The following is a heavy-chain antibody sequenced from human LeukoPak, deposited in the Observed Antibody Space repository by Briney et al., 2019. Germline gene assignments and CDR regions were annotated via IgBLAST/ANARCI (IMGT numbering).Heavy chain of an antibody. CDR3: ARDQGGSPWD. D-gene: IGHD1-26*01. Sequence: SQTLSLTCAVSGGSISSGGYSWSWIRQPPGKGLEWIGYIYHSGSTYYNPSLKSRVTISVDRSKNQFSLKLSSVTAADTAVYYCARDQGGSPWDWGQGTLVTVSS. CDR1: GGSISSGGYS. J-gene: IGHJ4*02. V-gene: IGHV4-30-2*01. CDR2: IYHSGST.